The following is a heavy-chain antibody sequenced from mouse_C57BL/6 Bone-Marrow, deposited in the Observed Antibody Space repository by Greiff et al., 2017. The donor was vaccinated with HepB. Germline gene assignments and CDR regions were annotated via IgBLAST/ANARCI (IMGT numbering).Heavy chain of an antibody. V-gene: IGHV1-4*01. D-gene: IGHD1-1*01. J-gene: IGHJ1*03. CDR2: INPSSGYT. CDR3: ARFHYYGSSYDWYFDV. CDR1: GYTFTSYT. Sequence: QVHVKQSGAELARPGASVKMSCKASGYTFTSYTMHWVKQRPGQGLEWIGYINPSSGYTKYNQKFKDKATLTADKSSSTAYMQLSSLTSEDSAVYYCARFHYYGSSYDWYFDVWGTGTTVTVSS.